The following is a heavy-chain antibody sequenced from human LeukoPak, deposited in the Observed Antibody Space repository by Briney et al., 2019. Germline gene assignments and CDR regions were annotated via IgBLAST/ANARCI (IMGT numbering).Heavy chain of an antibody. CDR2: IKQDGSEK. V-gene: IGHV3-7*01. J-gene: IGHJ4*02. CDR3: ARLHSGFDY. CDR1: GLTFSSYW. D-gene: IGHD1-26*01. Sequence: PGGSLRLSCVASGLTFSSYWMSRVRQAPGKGLEWVANIKQDGSEKYYVDSVEGRFTISRDNAKNSLYPQMSSLRAEDTAVYYCARLHSGFDYWGQGTLVTVSS.